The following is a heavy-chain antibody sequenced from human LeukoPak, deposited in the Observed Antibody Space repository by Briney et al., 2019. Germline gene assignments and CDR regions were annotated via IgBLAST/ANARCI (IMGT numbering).Heavy chain of an antibody. CDR1: GGSISSYY. Sequence: SETLSLTCTVSGGSISSYYWSWIRQPPGKGLEWIGYIYYSGSTYYNPSLKSRVTISVDTSKNQFSLKLNSVTAADTAVYYCARHGVGYRSSSDYWGQGTLATVSS. CDR2: IYYSGST. CDR3: ARHGVGYRSSSDY. V-gene: IGHV4-59*08. J-gene: IGHJ4*02. D-gene: IGHD6-13*01.